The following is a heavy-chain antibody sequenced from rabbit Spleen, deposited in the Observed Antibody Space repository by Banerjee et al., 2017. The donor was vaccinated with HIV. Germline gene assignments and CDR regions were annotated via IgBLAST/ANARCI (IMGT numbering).Heavy chain of an antibody. V-gene: IGHV1S40*01. J-gene: IGHJ4*01. Sequence: QSLEESGGDLVKPGASLTLTCTASGFTISSSYYMCWVRQAPGKGLEWIACIYVGSSGSTAYETWAKGRFTISKTSSTTVTLQMTSLTAADTATYFCARGSAGYVVYGDGTLNLWGPGTLVTVS. CDR2: IYVGSSGST. CDR1: GFTISSSYY. D-gene: IGHD2-1*01. CDR3: ARGSAGYVVYGDGTLNL.